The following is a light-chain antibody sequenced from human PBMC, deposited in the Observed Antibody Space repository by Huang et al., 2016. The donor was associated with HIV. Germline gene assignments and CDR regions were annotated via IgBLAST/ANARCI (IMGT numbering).Light chain of an antibody. V-gene: IGKV3-11*01. J-gene: IGKJ4*01. CDR2: DAS. CDR1: QSVRTF. Sequence: EIMFTQSPATLSLSPGEKATLSCRASQSVRTFLAWYQQKPGQAPRLLIYDASNRATGIPARFSGSGSGTDFTLTISSLEPEDFAVYYCQQRSNWPLTLGGGTKVEIQ. CDR3: QQRSNWPLT.